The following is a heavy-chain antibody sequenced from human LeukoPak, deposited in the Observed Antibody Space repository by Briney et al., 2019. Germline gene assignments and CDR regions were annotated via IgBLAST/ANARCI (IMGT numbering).Heavy chain of an antibody. V-gene: IGHV4-4*07. D-gene: IGHD6-19*01. CDR3: ARIKSSGWGAGMDV. J-gene: IGHJ6*03. CDR2: IYTSGSP. Sequence: SETLSLTCTVSGGSIRSYYWSWLRQPAGKGLEGLGRIYTSGSPKYNPPLRSRLTLSVDTSKNQFSLKLSSVTAADTAVYYCARIKSSGWGAGMDVGGKGTTVTISS. CDR1: GGSIRSYY.